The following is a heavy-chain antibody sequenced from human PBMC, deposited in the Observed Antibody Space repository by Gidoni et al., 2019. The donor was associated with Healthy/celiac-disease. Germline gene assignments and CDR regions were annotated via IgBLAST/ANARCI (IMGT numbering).Heavy chain of an antibody. CDR2: ISYDGSNK. J-gene: IGHJ6*02. CDR3: TSCYTGGYYYYGMDV. D-gene: IGHD2-2*02. CDR1: GFTFSSYA. Sequence: GFTFSSYAMHWVRQAPGKGLEWVAVISYDGSNKYYADSVKGRFTISRDNSKNTLYLQMNSLRAEDTAVYYCTSCYTGGYYYYGMDVWGRGTTVTVSS. V-gene: IGHV3-30-3*01.